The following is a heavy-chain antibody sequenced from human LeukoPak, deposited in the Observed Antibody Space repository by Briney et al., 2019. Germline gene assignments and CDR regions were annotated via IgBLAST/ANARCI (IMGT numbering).Heavy chain of an antibody. CDR1: GXSISSSSYY. Sequence: PSETLSLTCTVSGXSISSSSYYWGWIRQPPGKGLEWIGSIYYSGSTYYNPSLKSRVTISVDTSKNQFSLKLSSVTAADTAVYYCARGIAVAANWFDPWGQGTLVTVSS. CDR3: ARGIAVAANWFDP. CDR2: IYYSGST. V-gene: IGHV4-39*01. D-gene: IGHD6-19*01. J-gene: IGHJ5*02.